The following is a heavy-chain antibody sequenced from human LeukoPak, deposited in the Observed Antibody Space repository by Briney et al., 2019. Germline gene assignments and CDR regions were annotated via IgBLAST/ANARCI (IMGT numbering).Heavy chain of an antibody. CDR1: GYTFTSYD. CDR3: ARVPRGYSYGPHFDY. D-gene: IGHD5-18*01. V-gene: IGHV1-8*01. CDR2: MNPNSGNT. Sequence: ASVKVSCKASGYTFTSYDINWVRQATGQGLEWMGWMNPNSGNTGYAQKFQGRATMTRNTSISTAYMELSSLRSEDTAVYYCARVPRGYSYGPHFDYWGQGTLVTVSS. J-gene: IGHJ4*02.